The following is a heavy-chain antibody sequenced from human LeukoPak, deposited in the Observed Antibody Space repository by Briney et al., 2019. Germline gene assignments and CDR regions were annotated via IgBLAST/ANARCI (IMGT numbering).Heavy chain of an antibody. Sequence: ASVKVSCKASGYTFTSYAMHWVRQAPGQRLEWMGWINAGNGNTKYSRKFQGRVTITRDTSASTAYMELSSLRSEDTAVYYCARDNGRGSRDYWGQGTLVTVSS. CDR3: ARDNGRGSRDY. CDR1: GYTFTSYA. D-gene: IGHD1-14*01. CDR2: INAGNGNT. J-gene: IGHJ4*02. V-gene: IGHV1-3*01.